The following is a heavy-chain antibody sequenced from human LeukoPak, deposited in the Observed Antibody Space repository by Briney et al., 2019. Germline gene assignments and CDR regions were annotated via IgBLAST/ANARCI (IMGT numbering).Heavy chain of an antibody. CDR2: IRSKAYGGTT. D-gene: IGHD2-21*01. Sequence: PGGSLRLSCTASGFTFGDYAMSWFRQAPGKGLEWVGFIRSKAYGGTTEYAASVKGRFTISRDDSKSIAYLQMNSLKTEDTAVYYCTRARIASRYYYGMDVWGQGTTVTVSS. CDR3: TRARIASRYYYGMDV. V-gene: IGHV3-49*03. J-gene: IGHJ6*02. CDR1: GFTFGDYA.